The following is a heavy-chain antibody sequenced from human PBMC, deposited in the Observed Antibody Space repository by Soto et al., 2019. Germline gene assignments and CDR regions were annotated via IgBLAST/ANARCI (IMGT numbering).Heavy chain of an antibody. CDR3: ARDLWGYCGADCYPLDV. D-gene: IGHD2-21*02. Sequence: KPSETLSLTCTVSGGSISSYYWSWIRQPPGKGLEWIGYIYYSGSTNYNPSLKSRVTISVDTSKNQFSLKLSSVTAADTAVCYCARDLWGYCGADCYPLDVWGQGTTVTVSS. CDR1: GGSISSYY. V-gene: IGHV4-59*01. CDR2: IYYSGST. J-gene: IGHJ6*02.